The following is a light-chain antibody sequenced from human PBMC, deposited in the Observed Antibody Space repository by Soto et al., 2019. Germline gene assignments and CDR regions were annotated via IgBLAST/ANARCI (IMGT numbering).Light chain of an antibody. Sequence: AIQMTQSPSSLSASVGDRVTISFRASQGIGNALGWYQQKLGKPPKVLIYGASNLQSGVPPRFSGSGSGTDFTLAISSLQPEDSATYYCLQDINYPWTFGQGTKVDIK. CDR3: LQDINYPWT. CDR2: GAS. CDR1: QGIGNA. V-gene: IGKV1-6*01. J-gene: IGKJ1*01.